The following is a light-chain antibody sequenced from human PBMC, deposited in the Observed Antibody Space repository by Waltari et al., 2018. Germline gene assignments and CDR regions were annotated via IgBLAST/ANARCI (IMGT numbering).Light chain of an antibody. V-gene: IGKV3-11*01. CDR1: QSVSSY. Sequence: EIVLTQSPATLSLSPGERATLSCRASQSVSSYLAWYQQRQGQAPRLLIYDASNRATGIPARFSGSGSGTDFTLTISSLEPEDFAVYYCLQRSNWPQTFGQGTKVEIK. CDR2: DAS. J-gene: IGKJ1*01. CDR3: LQRSNWPQT.